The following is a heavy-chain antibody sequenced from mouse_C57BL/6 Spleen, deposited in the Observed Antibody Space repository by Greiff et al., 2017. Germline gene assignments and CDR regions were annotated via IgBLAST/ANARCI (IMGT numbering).Heavy chain of an antibody. CDR3: ARPAYCGSRGGLDD. Sequence: VQLQQSGPELVKPGASVKISCKASGYAFSSSWMNWVKQRPGPGLEWIGRIYPGDGDTNYTGKFKGKATLTAANSSSTAYMQLSSLTSEDSAVXFCARPAYCGSRGGLDDWGQGTTLTVSS. J-gene: IGHJ2*01. D-gene: IGHD1-1*01. V-gene: IGHV1-82*01. CDR2: IYPGDGDT. CDR1: GYAFSSSW.